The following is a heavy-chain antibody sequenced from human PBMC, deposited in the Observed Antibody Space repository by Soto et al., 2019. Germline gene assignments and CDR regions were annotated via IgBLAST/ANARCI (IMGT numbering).Heavy chain of an antibody. CDR1: GYSFINYH. D-gene: IGHD3-22*01. Sequence: QVLLLQSGAEVRRSGASVKVSCTASGYSFINYHILWVRQAPGQGLQWVGTISPSNGHTSFAQKFQGRVSMTRDTSTKVAYLELRSLKAEDTGVYVCARMFHYDTSGSIGSRGALDVWGQGTQRTVSS. J-gene: IGHJ3*01. CDR2: ISPSNGHT. V-gene: IGHV1-46*01. CDR3: ARMFHYDTSGSIGSRGALDV.